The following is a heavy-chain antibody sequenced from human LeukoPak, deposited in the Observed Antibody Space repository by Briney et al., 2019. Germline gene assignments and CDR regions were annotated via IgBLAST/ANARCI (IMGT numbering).Heavy chain of an antibody. CDR1: GFTFSNYG. J-gene: IGHJ4*02. CDR2: IWYDGSIK. D-gene: IGHD3/OR15-3a*01. CDR3: ARGTEGLFDY. Sequence: GGTLRLSCAASGFTFSNYGMHWVRQAPGKGLEWVAVIWYDGSIKYYADSVKGRFTISRDNSKNTPYLQMNSLRAEDTAVYFCARGTEGLFDYWGQGTLVTVSS. V-gene: IGHV3-33*01.